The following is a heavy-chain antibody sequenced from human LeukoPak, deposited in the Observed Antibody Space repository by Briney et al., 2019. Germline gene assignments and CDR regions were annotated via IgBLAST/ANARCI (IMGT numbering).Heavy chain of an antibody. J-gene: IGHJ6*03. Sequence: ASVKVSCKASGYTFTGYYMHWVRQAPGQGLEWMGWINPNSGGTNYAQKFQGRVTMTRDTSISTAYMELSRLRSDDTAVYYCARVGSSGWRVFHYMDVWGKGTTVTVSS. CDR3: ARVGSSGWRVFHYMDV. D-gene: IGHD6-19*01. CDR2: INPNSGGT. CDR1: GYTFTGYY. V-gene: IGHV1-2*02.